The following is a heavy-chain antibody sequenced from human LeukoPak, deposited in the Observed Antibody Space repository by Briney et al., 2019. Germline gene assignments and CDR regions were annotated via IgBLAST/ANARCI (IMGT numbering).Heavy chain of an antibody. V-gene: IGHV1-2*02. CDR3: ARVIVRGDTFDY. CDR2: INPNSGGT. D-gene: IGHD3-10*01. CDR1: GYTFTGYY. Sequence: SSAKVSCKASGYTFTGYYMHWVRQAPGQGLEWMGWINPNSGGTNYAQKFQGRVTMTRDTSISTAYMELSRLRSDDTAVYYCARVIVRGDTFDYWGQGTLVTVSS. J-gene: IGHJ4*02.